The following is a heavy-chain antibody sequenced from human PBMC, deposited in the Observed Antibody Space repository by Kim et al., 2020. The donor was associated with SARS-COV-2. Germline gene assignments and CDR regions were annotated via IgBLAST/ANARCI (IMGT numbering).Heavy chain of an antibody. D-gene: IGHD3-3*01. CDR3: ARVGGRGIFGVVTVLDY. Sequence: SETLSLTCTVSGGSISSGDYYWSWIRQPPGKGLEWIGYIYYSGSTYYNPSLKSRVTISVDTSKNQFSLKLSSVTAADTAVYYCARVGGRGIFGVVTVLDYWGQGTLVTVSS. V-gene: IGHV4-30-4*01. J-gene: IGHJ4*02. CDR2: IYYSGST. CDR1: GGSISSGDYY.